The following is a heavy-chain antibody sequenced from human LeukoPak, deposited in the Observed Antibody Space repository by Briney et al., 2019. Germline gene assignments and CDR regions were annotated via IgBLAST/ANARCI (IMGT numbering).Heavy chain of an antibody. Sequence: PSQTLSLTCTVSGGSISSGGYYWSWIRQPPGKGLEWIGEINHSGSTNYNPSLKSRVTISVDTSKNQFSLKLSSVTAADTAVYYCAVSGGIAAAFDYWGQGTLVTVSS. V-gene: IGHV4-30-2*01. J-gene: IGHJ4*02. CDR3: AVSGGIAAAFDY. D-gene: IGHD6-13*01. CDR1: GGSISSGGYY. CDR2: INHSGST.